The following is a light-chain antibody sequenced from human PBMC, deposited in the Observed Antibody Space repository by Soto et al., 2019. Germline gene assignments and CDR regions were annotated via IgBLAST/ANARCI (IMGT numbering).Light chain of an antibody. CDR3: QLYGISPH. J-gene: IGKJ5*01. CDR1: QSSGSNF. CDR2: ASS. V-gene: IGKV3-20*01. Sequence: DIVLTQSPGTLSLSAGERDTIPCKTSQSSGSNFLAWYQHKPGQAPRLLIYASSNRATGIPDRFSGSASGTDFTLTINRLEPEDFAVYYCQLYGISPHFGQGTRLEIK.